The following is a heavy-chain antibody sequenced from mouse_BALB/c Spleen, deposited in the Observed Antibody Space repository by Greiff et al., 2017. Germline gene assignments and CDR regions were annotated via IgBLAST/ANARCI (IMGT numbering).Heavy chain of an antibody. CDR1: GDSITSGY. Sequence: DVKLQESGPSLVKPSQTLSLTCSVTGDSITSGYWNWIRKFPGNKLEYMGYISYSGSTYYNPSLKRRISITRDTSKNQYYLQLNSVTTEDTATYYCARYYYGSSYAMDYWGQGTSVTVSS. CDR2: ISYSGST. CDR3: ARYYYGSSYAMDY. V-gene: IGHV3-8*02. D-gene: IGHD1-1*01. J-gene: IGHJ4*01.